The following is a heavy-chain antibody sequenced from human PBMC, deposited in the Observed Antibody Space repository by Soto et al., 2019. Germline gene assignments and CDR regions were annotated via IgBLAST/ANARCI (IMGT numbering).Heavy chain of an antibody. CDR2: IYYSGST. Sequence: QVQLQASGPGLVKPSETLSLTCTVSGGSISRYYWSWIRQPPGKELEWIWYIYYSGSTNYNPSLKSRVTISVDTSNIQFSLKLSSVPAADTALYDCARTYGRNFDYWGQGTLVTVSS. D-gene: IGHD3-16*01. CDR3: ARTYGRNFDY. J-gene: IGHJ4*02. V-gene: IGHV4-59*01. CDR1: GGSISRYY.